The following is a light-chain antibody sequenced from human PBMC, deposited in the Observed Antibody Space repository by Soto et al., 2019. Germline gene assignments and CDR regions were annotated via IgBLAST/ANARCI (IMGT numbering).Light chain of an antibody. CDR2: GAS. CDR3: QQYVSSPVA. J-gene: IGKJ3*01. Sequence: EMVLTQSPGTLSLSPGERATLSCSASQSVSSTYLAWYQQKRGQAPRLLIFGASNRATGIPDRFSGSGSGTDVTLTISRREPEDFAVYYCQQYVSSPVAFGPGTTVEIK. CDR1: QSVSSTY. V-gene: IGKV3-20*01.